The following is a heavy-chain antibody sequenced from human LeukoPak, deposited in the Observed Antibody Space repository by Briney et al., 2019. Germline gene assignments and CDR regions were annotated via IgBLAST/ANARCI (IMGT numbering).Heavy chain of an antibody. D-gene: IGHD3-10*01. Sequence: ASVKVSCKASGGTFISYAISWVRQAPGQGLEWMGGIIPIFGTTNYAQKFQGRVTITADKSTSTVYMELSSLRSEDTAVYYRTRAPSTVRGITTTETDYWGQGTLVTVSS. CDR2: IIPIFGTT. CDR3: TRAPSTVRGITTTETDY. CDR1: GGTFISYA. J-gene: IGHJ4*02. V-gene: IGHV1-69*06.